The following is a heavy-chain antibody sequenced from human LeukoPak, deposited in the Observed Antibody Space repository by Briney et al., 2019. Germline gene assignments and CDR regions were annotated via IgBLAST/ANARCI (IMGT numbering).Heavy chain of an antibody. CDR1: VGTFSSYA. Sequence: ASVKVSCKASVGTFSSYAISWVRQAPGQGLEWMGRIIPILGIANYAQKFQGRVTITADKSTSTAYMELSSLRSEDTAVYYCARVGGDYAFDYWGQGTLVTVSS. CDR3: ARVGGDYAFDY. CDR2: IIPILGIA. D-gene: IGHD4-17*01. V-gene: IGHV1-69*04. J-gene: IGHJ4*02.